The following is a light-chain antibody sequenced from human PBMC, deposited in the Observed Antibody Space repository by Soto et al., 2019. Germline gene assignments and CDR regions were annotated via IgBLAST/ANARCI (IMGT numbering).Light chain of an antibody. CDR1: QSVKTK. Sequence: EIVMTQSPDTLSVSPGERVSLSCRASQSVKTKLAWYQKKPGQAPRLLMYSVSIRATGIPARFSGSGSGTEFTLTISSLQSEDFAVYYCQQYSDWPPWTFGQGTKVEIK. J-gene: IGKJ1*01. V-gene: IGKV3-15*01. CDR3: QQYSDWPPWT. CDR2: SVS.